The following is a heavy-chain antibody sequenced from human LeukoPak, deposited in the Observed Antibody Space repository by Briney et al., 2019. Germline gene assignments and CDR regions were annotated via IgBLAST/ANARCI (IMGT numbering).Heavy chain of an antibody. V-gene: IGHV3-21*01. J-gene: IGHJ4*02. CDR3: ARGSVQAAAAGINPDY. CDR1: GFTFSSYS. Sequence: GGSLRLSCAASGFTFSSYSMNWVRQAPGKGLEWVSSISSSSSYIYYADSVKGRFTISRDNAKNSLYLQMDSLRADDTAVYYCARGSVQAAAAGINPDYWGQGTLVTVSS. D-gene: IGHD6-13*01. CDR2: ISSSSSYI.